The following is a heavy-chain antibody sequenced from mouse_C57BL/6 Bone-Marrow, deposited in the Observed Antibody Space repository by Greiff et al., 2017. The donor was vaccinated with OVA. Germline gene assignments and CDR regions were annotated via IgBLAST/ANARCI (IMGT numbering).Heavy chain of an antibody. J-gene: IGHJ3*01. V-gene: IGHV5-2*01. CDR2: INSAGGST. Sequence: EVKVVESGGGLVQPGESLKLSCESNEYEFPSHDMSWVRKTPEKRLELVAAINSAGGSTYYPDTMERRFTISRDNTKKTLYLQMSSLRSEDTALYYCARPQTAQVSFAYWGQGTLVTVSA. D-gene: IGHD3-2*02. CDR3: ARPQTAQVSFAY. CDR1: EYEFPSHD.